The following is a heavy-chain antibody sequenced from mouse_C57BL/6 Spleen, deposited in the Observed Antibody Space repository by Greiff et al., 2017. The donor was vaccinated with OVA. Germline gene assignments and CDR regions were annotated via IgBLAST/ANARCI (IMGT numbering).Heavy chain of an antibody. CDR2: ISYSGST. J-gene: IGHJ2*01. CDR1: GFSITSDY. CDR3: AKHDYGSSTFDY. D-gene: IGHD1-1*01. V-gene: IGHV3-8*01. Sequence: EVQLQQSGPGLAKPSQTLSLTCSVTGFSITSDYWNWIRKFPGNKLEYMGYISYSGSTYYNPSLKSRISITRDTSKNQHYLQLNSVTTEDTATYYCAKHDYGSSTFDYWGQGTTLTVSS.